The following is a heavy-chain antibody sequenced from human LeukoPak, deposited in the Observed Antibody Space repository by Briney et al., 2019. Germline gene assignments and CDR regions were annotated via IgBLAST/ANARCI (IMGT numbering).Heavy chain of an antibody. V-gene: IGHV1-46*01. J-gene: IGHJ1*01. CDR1: GYTFTSYY. CDR3: ARDRYYYDSSGYYERGSPGFQH. D-gene: IGHD3-22*01. Sequence: ASVKVSCKASGYTFTSYYMHWVRQAPGQGLEWMGIINPSGGSTSYAQKFQGRVTMTRDTPTSTVYMELSSLRSEDTAVYYCARDRYYYDSSGYYERGSPGFQHWGQGTLVTVSS. CDR2: INPSGGST.